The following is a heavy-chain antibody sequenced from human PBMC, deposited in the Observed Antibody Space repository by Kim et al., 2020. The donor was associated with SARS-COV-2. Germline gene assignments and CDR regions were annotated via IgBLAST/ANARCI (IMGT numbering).Heavy chain of an antibody. V-gene: IGHV3-15*01. CDR3: TTVVVAATSWMFDY. Sequence: GGSLRLSCAASGFTFSNAWMSWVRQAPGKGLEWVGRIKSKTDGGTTDYAAPVKGRFTISRDDSKNTLYLQMNSLKTEDTAVYYCTTVVVAATSWMFDYWGQGTLVTVSS. D-gene: IGHD2-15*01. CDR1: GFTFSNAW. CDR2: IKSKTDGGTT. J-gene: IGHJ4*02.